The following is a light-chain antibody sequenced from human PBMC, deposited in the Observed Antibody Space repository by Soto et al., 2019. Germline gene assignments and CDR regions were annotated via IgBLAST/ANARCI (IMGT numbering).Light chain of an antibody. CDR2: DAS. CDR1: QSVSRN. J-gene: IGKJ1*01. V-gene: IGKV3-15*01. Sequence: EIVMTQSPATLSVSPGERATLSCRASQSVSRNVAWYQQKPGQAPRLLIHDASTRATGISLRFSGSGSGTEFTLTLSSLQPEDFAVYYCQQYNNWLWTFGQGTKVEIK. CDR3: QQYNNWLWT.